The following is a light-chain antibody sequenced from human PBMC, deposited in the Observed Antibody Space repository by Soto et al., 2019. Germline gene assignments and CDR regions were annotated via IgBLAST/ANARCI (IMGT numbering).Light chain of an antibody. CDR3: AAWDDSLNGYV. CDR1: SSNIGSNT. J-gene: IGLJ1*01. CDR2: STN. V-gene: IGLV1-44*01. Sequence: QSVLTQPPSASGTPGQRVTISCSGSSSNIGSNTVNWYQQLPGTAPKLLIYSTNQRPSGVTDRFSASKSGTSASLAISGLQSEDEADYYCAAWDDSLNGYVFGTGTKLTV.